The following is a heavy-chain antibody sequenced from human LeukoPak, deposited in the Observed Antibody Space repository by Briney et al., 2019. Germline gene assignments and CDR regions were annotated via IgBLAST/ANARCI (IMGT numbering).Heavy chain of an antibody. CDR2: IYYSGST. J-gene: IGHJ4*02. V-gene: IGHV4-39*01. CDR1: GGSISSSSYY. Sequence: SETLSLTCTVSGGSISSSSYYWGWIRQPPGKGLEWIESIYYSGSTYYNPSLKSRVTISVDTSKNQFSLKLSSVTAADTAVYYCARRRRGAAAGTVDYWGQGTLVTVSS. D-gene: IGHD6-13*01. CDR3: ARRRRGAAAGTVDY.